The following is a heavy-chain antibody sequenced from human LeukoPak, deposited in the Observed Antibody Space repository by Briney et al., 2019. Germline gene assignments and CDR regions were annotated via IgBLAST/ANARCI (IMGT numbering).Heavy chain of an antibody. Sequence: SETLSLTCTVSGGSISSSSYYWGWIRQPPGKGLEWIGSIYYSGSTYYNPSLKSRVTISVDTSKNQFSLKLSSVTAADTAVYYCARSPGPDRQTNWFDPWGQGTLVTVSS. J-gene: IGHJ5*02. CDR1: GGSISSSSYY. CDR3: ARSPGPDRQTNWFDP. D-gene: IGHD1-14*01. CDR2: IYYSGST. V-gene: IGHV4-39*07.